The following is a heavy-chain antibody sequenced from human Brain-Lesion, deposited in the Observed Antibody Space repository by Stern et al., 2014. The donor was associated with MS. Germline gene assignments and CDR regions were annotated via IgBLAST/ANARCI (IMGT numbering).Heavy chain of an antibody. Sequence: VQLVESGPGLVKPSQTLPLTCTVSGGPINSGGYYWGWIRQYPGQGLEWIGYIYYTGSAYYDPSLKSRLSMSIDTSKNQFSLNLNSVTAADTAVYYCARGARYSDSSGYYFYFDYWGQGTLVTVSS. CDR2: IYYTGSA. J-gene: IGHJ4*02. V-gene: IGHV4-31*03. D-gene: IGHD3-22*01. CDR3: ARGARYSDSSGYYFYFDY. CDR1: GGPINSGGYY.